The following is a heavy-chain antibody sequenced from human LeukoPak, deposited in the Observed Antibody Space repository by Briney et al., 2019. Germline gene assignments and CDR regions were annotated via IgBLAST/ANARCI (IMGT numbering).Heavy chain of an antibody. J-gene: IGHJ6*03. CDR3: ARTMVTYYYYYMDV. D-gene: IGHD5-18*01. CDR2: IYYNGST. V-gene: IGHV4-59*01. Sequence: PSETLSLTCTVSGCSISSYYWSWIRQPPGKGLEGIVDIYYNGSTNYNPSLKSRVTISVDTSNNQFSLRLSSVTAADTAVYYCARTMVTYYYYYMDVWGKGTTVTVSS. CDR1: GCSISSYY.